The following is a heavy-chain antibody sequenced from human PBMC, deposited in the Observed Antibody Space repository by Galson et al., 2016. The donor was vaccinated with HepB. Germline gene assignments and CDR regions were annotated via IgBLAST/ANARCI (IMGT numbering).Heavy chain of an antibody. V-gene: IGHV3-11*04. D-gene: IGHD3-10*01. Sequence: SLRLSCAASGFSFTEYYMSWIRQAPGKGLEWLSYISSSGNPMYYADSVKGRFTISRDNAKNSLYLQMNSLRLEDTAVYYCVRDALWFGDSRSQKWFDPWGQGTLVTVSS. J-gene: IGHJ5*02. CDR2: ISSSGNPM. CDR1: GFSFTEYY. CDR3: VRDALWFGDSRSQKWFDP.